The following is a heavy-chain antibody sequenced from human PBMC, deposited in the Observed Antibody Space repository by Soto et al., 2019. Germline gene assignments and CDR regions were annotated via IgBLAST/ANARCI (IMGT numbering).Heavy chain of an antibody. Sequence: SETLSLTCAVSGGSISSGGYSWSWIRQPPGKGLEWIGYIYHSGSTNYNPSLKSRVTISEDTSKSQFSLKVNSMTAADTAVYYCARYRREAVAGYTLDNWGQGILVTVSS. J-gene: IGHJ4*02. CDR3: ARYRREAVAGYTLDN. D-gene: IGHD6-13*01. CDR1: GGSISSGGYS. V-gene: IGHV4-30-2*01. CDR2: IYHSGST.